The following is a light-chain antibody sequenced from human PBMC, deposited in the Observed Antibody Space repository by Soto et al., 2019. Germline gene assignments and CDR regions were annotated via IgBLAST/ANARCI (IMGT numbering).Light chain of an antibody. CDR3: SSHNPIGTLQI. V-gene: IGLV2-14*01. Sequence: QSALTQPASVSGSPGQSITISCTGTSSDVGGLNYVSWYQHHPGNAPKLIIYEVTYRPSGVSDRFSGSKSDNTASLTISGLQTEDEADYFCSSHNPIGTLQIFGPGTKLTVL. CDR2: EVT. J-gene: IGLJ1*01. CDR1: SSDVGGLNY.